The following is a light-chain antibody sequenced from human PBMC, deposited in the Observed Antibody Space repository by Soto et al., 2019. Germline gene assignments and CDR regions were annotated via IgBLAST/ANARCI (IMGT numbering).Light chain of an antibody. J-gene: IGLJ3*02. CDR3: SSSTTTTSLVM. Sequence: QSALTQPASVSGSPGQSITISCTGTSSDIRDYYYVSWYQQYPGKVPKLVIYDVSHRPSGVSNRFSGSKSGNTASLTISGLQAEDAANYYCSSSTTTTSLVMFGGGTKLTVL. V-gene: IGLV2-14*01. CDR2: DVS. CDR1: SSDIRDYYY.